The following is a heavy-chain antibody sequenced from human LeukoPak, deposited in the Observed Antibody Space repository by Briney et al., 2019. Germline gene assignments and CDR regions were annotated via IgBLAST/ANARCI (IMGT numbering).Heavy chain of an antibody. J-gene: IGHJ6*02. V-gene: IGHV3-23*01. CDR3: AKDLGYSSGWYTYYYYYYGMDV. CDR2: ISGSGGST. CDR1: GFTFNSYA. D-gene: IGHD6-19*01. Sequence: GGSLRLSCAASGFTFNSYAMSWVRQAPGKGLEWVSAISGSGGSTYYADSVKGRFTISRDNSKNTLYLQMNSLRAEDTAVYYCAKDLGYSSGWYTYYYYYYGMDVWGQGTTVTVS.